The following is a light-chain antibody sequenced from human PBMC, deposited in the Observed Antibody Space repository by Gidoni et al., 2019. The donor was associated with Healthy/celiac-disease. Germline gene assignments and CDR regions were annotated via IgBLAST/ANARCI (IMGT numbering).Light chain of an antibody. CDR3: QQYNNWPPST. CDR2: GAS. V-gene: IGKV3-15*01. Sequence: EIVMTQSPATLSVSPGERATLSCRASRSVSINLASYQQKPGQAPRLLISGASTRATGIPARFSGSGSGTEFTLTISSLQSEDFAVYYCQQYNNWPPSTFGQGTRLEIK. J-gene: IGKJ5*01. CDR1: RSVSIN.